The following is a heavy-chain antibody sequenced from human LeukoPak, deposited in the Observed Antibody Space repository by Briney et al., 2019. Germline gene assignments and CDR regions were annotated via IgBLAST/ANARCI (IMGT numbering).Heavy chain of an antibody. Sequence: ASVKVSCKASGYTFTSYDVNWVRQATGQGLEWMGWMNPNSGNTGYAQKFQGRVTITRNTSITTAYMELRSLRSDDTAVYYCARDWQQLEPFDYWGQGTLVTVSS. CDR1: GYTFTSYD. CDR3: ARDWQQLEPFDY. J-gene: IGHJ4*02. V-gene: IGHV1-8*03. CDR2: MNPNSGNT. D-gene: IGHD6-13*01.